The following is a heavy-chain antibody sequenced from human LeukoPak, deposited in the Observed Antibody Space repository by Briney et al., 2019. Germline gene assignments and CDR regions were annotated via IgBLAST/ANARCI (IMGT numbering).Heavy chain of an antibody. V-gene: IGHV3-53*01. CDR2: IYSGGST. CDR3: ARDTGGTLRYFDWPRPFDY. J-gene: IGHJ4*02. D-gene: IGHD3-9*01. Sequence: GGSLRLSCVASGFTFYSYWMHWVRQAPGKGLEWVSVIYSGGSTYYADSVKGRFTISRDNSKNTLYLQMNSLRAEDTAMYYCARDTGGTLRYFDWPRPFDYWGQGTLVTVSS. CDR1: GFTFYSYW.